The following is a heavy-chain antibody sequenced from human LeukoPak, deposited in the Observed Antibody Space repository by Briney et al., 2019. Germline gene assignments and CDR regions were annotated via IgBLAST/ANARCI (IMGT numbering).Heavy chain of an antibody. D-gene: IGHD5-24*01. CDR1: RFTFSSYG. CDR3: AREEMATISLDY. CDR2: IWYDGSNK. V-gene: IGHV3-33*01. Sequence: GGSLRLSCAASRFTFSSYGMHWVRQAPGKGLEWVAVIWYDGSNKYYADSVKGRFTISRDNSKNTLYLQMNSLRAEDTAVYYCAREEMATISLDYWGQGTLVTVSS. J-gene: IGHJ4*02.